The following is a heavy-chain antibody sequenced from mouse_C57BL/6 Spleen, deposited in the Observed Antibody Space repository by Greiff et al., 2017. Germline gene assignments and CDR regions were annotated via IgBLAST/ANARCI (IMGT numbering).Heavy chain of an antibody. V-gene: IGHV1-50*01. J-gene: IGHJ2*01. D-gene: IGHD4-1*01. CDR3: ASGNWYLDY. Sequence: VKLQQPGAELVKPGASVKLSCKASGYTFTSYWMQWVKQRPGQGLEWIGEIDPSDSYTNYNQKFKGKATLTVDTSSSTAYMQLSSLTSEDSAVYYCASGNWYLDYWGQGTTLTVSS. CDR2: IDPSDSYT. CDR1: GYTFTSYW.